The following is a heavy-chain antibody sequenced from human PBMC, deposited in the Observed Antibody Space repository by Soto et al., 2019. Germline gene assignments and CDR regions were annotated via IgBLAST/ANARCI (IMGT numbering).Heavy chain of an antibody. J-gene: IGHJ6*02. Sequence: QVHLVQSGTEVKKPGSSVKVSCKASGGTFSRSDFSWGRQAPGQGLECMGMIVPSHDTTNYAQKFQARVTITADEVTSTAYMELRSLISEDTDVYYCARWPQPRYNGDPYDVDVWGQGTRVSVSS. CDR1: GGTFSRSD. V-gene: IGHV1-69*11. CDR3: ARWPQPRYNGDPYDVDV. D-gene: IGHD2-8*01. CDR2: IVPSHDTT.